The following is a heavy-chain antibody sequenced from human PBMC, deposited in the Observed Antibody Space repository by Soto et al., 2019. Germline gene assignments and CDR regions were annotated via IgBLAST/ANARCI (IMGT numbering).Heavy chain of an antibody. CDR2: INDRGSI. D-gene: IGHD3-9*01. CDR1: GGSFSGYY. CDR3: ARESHDILTGPPWVWYFDL. Sequence: QVQLQQWGAGPLRPLETLSLTCGVSGGSFSGYYWAWIRQSQGKGLEWIGEINDRGSINYNPSLKSRVSISVDTSKNHYSLNLGSVTAADTAVYYCARESHDILTGPPWVWYFDLWGRGTLVTVSS. J-gene: IGHJ2*01. V-gene: IGHV4-34*01.